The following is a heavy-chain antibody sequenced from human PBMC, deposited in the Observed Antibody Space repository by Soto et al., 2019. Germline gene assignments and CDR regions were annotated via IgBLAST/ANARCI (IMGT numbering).Heavy chain of an antibody. CDR3: ARDSSYDFWSGYREKGGFDY. Sequence: GASVKVSCKASGYTFTGYYMHWVRQAPGQGLEWMGWINPNSGGTNYAQKFQGWVTMTRDTSISTAYMELSRLRSDDTAVYYCARDSSYDFWSGYREKGGFDYWGQGTLVTVSS. J-gene: IGHJ4*02. V-gene: IGHV1-2*04. D-gene: IGHD3-3*01. CDR1: GYTFTGYY. CDR2: INPNSGGT.